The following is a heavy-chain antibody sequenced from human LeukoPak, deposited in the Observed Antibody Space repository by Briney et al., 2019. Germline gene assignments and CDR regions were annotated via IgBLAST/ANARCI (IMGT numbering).Heavy chain of an antibody. D-gene: IGHD3-16*01. Sequence: GGSLRLSCAASGFTFSSAWMSRVRQAPGKGLEWVANIKQDGSDKNYVDSVKGRFTISRDNAKNSLYLQMNSLRAEDTAVYYCARGGGSSDFWGQGTRVTVSS. CDR3: ARGGGSSDF. V-gene: IGHV3-7*05. CDR2: IKQDGSDK. J-gene: IGHJ3*01. CDR1: GFTFSSAW.